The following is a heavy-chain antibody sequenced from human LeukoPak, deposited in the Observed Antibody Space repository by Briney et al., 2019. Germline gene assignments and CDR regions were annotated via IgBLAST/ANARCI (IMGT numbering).Heavy chain of an antibody. Sequence: PGGSLGLSCAASGFTFDDYGMSWVRQAPGKGLEWVSGINGNGGSTGDADSVKGRFTISRDNAKNSLYLQMNSLRAEDTALYYCARDYYDSSGYYYFDSWGQGTLVTVSS. J-gene: IGHJ4*02. CDR2: INGNGGST. V-gene: IGHV3-20*04. CDR3: ARDYYDSSGYYYFDS. D-gene: IGHD3-22*01. CDR1: GFTFDDYG.